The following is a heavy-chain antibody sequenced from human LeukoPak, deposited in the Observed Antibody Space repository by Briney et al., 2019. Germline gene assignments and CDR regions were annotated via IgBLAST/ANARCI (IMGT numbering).Heavy chain of an antibody. CDR3: ARDKDGDYEDYFDY. D-gene: IGHD4-17*01. CDR1: GFTFSSYS. Sequence: GGSLRLSCAASGFTFSSYSMNWVRQAPGKGLEWVSSISSSSSYIYYADSVKGRFTISRDNAKNSLYLQMNSLRAEDTAVYYCARDKDGDYEDYFDYWGQGTLVTVSS. J-gene: IGHJ4*02. CDR2: ISSSSSYI. V-gene: IGHV3-21*01.